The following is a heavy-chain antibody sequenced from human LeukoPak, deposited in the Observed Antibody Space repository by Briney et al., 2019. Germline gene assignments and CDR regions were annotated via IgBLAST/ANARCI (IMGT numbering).Heavy chain of an antibody. V-gene: IGHV3-53*01. J-gene: IGHJ4*02. CDR3: ARSPVLDRNDWSFAD. CDR1: GFTVSRNC. D-gene: IGHD1-1*01. CDR2: SYSGGDT. Sequence: GGSLRLSCAASGFTVSRNCMSWVRQAPGKGLEWVSVSYSGGDTYYPDSVKGRFTVSRDNPKNTVYLQMNSLRAEDTAVYFCARSPVLDRNDWSFADWGQGTLVTVSS.